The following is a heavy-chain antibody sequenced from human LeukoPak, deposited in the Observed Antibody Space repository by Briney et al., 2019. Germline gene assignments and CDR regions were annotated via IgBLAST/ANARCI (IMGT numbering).Heavy chain of an antibody. D-gene: IGHD6-6*01. J-gene: IGHJ6*02. V-gene: IGHV1-24*01. CDR1: GYTLTELS. Sequence: ASVKVSCKVSGYTLTELSVHWVRQAPGKGLEWMGGFDPEDGETIHAQKFQGRVTMTEDTSTDTVYMELSSLRSEDTVVYYCATRMGQLVQYNYYGMDVWGQGTTVTVSS. CDR3: ATRMGQLVQYNYYGMDV. CDR2: FDPEDGET.